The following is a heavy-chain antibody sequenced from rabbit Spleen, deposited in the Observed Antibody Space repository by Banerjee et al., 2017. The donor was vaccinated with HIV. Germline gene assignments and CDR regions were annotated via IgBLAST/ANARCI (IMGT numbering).Heavy chain of an antibody. V-gene: IGHV1S45*01. Sequence: QEQLEESGGDLVKPGGTLTLTCKASGLDFSVDYWICWVRQAPGKGLEWIACIDTSDGDTDYANWPKGRFTISKASSTTVTLQMTSLTAADTATYFCARNYVNAFDPWGQGTLVTVS. CDR2: IDTSDGDT. CDR3: ARNYVNAFDP. J-gene: IGHJ2*01. D-gene: IGHD1-1*01. CDR1: GLDFSVDYW.